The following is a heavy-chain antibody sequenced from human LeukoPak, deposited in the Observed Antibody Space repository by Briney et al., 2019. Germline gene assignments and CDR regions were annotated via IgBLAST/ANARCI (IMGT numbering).Heavy chain of an antibody. CDR3: ARAPGYYDSSGYYWPGAFDI. Sequence: SETLSLTCTVSGGSISSGGYYWSWIRQHPGKGLEWIGYIYYSGSTYYNPSLKSRVTISVDTSKNQFSLKLSSVTAADTAVYYCARAPGYYDSSGYYWPGAFDIWGQGTMVTVSS. D-gene: IGHD3-22*01. CDR1: GGSISSGGYY. CDR2: IYYSGST. J-gene: IGHJ3*02. V-gene: IGHV4-31*03.